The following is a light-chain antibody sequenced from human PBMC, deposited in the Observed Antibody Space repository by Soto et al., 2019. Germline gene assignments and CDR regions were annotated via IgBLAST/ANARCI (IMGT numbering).Light chain of an antibody. CDR2: GAS. CDR3: QQYNNWPPWT. CDR1: QSVSSN. J-gene: IGKJ3*01. V-gene: IGKV3-15*01. Sequence: EIVMTRSPATLSVSPGERATLSCRASQSVSSNLAWYHQKPGQAPRLLIYGASTRATGIPARFSGSRSGTEFTLTISSLQSEDFAVYYCQQYNNWPPWTFGPGTKVDIK.